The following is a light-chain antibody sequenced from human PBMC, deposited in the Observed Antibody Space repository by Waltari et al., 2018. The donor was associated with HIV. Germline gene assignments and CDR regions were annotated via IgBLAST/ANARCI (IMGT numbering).Light chain of an antibody. CDR2: ATS. V-gene: IGKV1-39*01. Sequence: DIQMTQSPPSLPASVGDRVTITCRASQSISSYLNWYQQKPGKAPNLLISATSTLQSGVPSRFSGSGSGTDFTLTISSLQPEDFTTYYCQQSYSSPLTFGGGTKVEIK. J-gene: IGKJ4*01. CDR3: QQSYSSPLT. CDR1: QSISSY.